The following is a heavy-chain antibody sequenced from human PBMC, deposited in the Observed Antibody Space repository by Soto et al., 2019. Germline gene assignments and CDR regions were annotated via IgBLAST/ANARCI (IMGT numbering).Heavy chain of an antibody. J-gene: IGHJ4*02. CDR2: IYYSGST. Sequence: SETLSLTCTVSGGSISSGDYYWSWIRQPPGKGLEWIGYIYYSGSTYYNPSLKSRVTISLDTSKNQFSLKLSSVTAADTAVYYCARGIRGRPFDYWGQGTLVTVSS. CDR3: ARGIRGRPFDY. V-gene: IGHV4-30-4*01. CDR1: GGSISSGDYY. D-gene: IGHD2-21*01.